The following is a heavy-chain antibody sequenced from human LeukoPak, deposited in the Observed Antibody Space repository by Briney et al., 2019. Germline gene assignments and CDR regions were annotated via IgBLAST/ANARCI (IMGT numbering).Heavy chain of an antibody. D-gene: IGHD3-10*01. CDR1: GFIFSSYN. Sequence: PGGSLRLSCAASGFIFSSYNMNWVRQAPGKGLEWVSSISGSSSYIFYGDSVRGRFTISRDNAKNSVYLQMNSLRADDTAVYYCARESASGRARGDGFFDYWGRGTLVSVSS. CDR3: ARESASGRARGDGFFDY. CDR2: ISGSSSYI. J-gene: IGHJ4*02. V-gene: IGHV3-21*01.